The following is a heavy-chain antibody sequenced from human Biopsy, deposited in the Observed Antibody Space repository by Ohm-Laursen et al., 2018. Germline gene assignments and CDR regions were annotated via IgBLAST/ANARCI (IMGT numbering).Heavy chain of an antibody. J-gene: IGHJ4*02. Sequence: PPGTLSLTCPVSGGSISNYFWTWIRQPPGKGLEWIGYFRFEDRTSYNSPLKSRVTISADTSKNQFSLRLSSVTAADTAVYYCALGGGSYVNFDYWGQGTLVTVSS. D-gene: IGHD1-26*01. V-gene: IGHV4-59*01. CDR3: ALGGGSYVNFDY. CDR2: FRFEDRT. CDR1: GGSISNYF.